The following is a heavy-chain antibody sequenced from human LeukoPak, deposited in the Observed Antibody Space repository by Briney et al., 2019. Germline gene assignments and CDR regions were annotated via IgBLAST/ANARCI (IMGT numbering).Heavy chain of an antibody. D-gene: IGHD1-26*01. J-gene: IGHJ4*02. CDR2: IYWDDDK. V-gene: IGHV2-5*02. CDR3: AHRNSGSYYSGPDY. CDR1: GFALSTSGGG. Sequence: ESGPTLAKPTQTLTPTFTFSGFALSTSGGGVGWIRQPPGKALESTAPIYWDDDKPYSPTLKRRPTRTKAPSKHQGLRPITNMDPVDTATYYCAHRNSGSYYSGPDYWGQGTLVTVSS.